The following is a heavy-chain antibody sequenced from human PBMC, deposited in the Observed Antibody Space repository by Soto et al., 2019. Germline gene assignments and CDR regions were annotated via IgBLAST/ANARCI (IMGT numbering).Heavy chain of an antibody. CDR3: ARGGPIYYDFWSGYSLGRTAYYYYGMDV. CDR2: INHSGST. Sequence: LSLTCAVYGGSFSGYYWSWIRQPPGKGLEWIGEINHSGSTNYNPSLKSRVTISVDTSKNQFSLKLSSVTAADTAVYYCARGGPIYYDFWSGYSLGRTAYYYYGMDVWGQGTTVTVSS. J-gene: IGHJ6*02. V-gene: IGHV4-34*01. CDR1: GGSFSGYY. D-gene: IGHD3-3*01.